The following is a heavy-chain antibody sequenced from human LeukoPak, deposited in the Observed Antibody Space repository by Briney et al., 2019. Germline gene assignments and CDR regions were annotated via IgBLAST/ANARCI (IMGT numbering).Heavy chain of an antibody. Sequence: SETLSLTCTVSGGSISSYYWSWIRQPPGKGLEWIGYIYYSGSTNYNPSLKSRVTISVDTSKNQFSLKLSSVTAADTAVYYCARDRGLGVNHYYYYGMDVWGQGTTVTVSS. V-gene: IGHV4-59*01. J-gene: IGHJ6*02. CDR3: ARDRGLGVNHYYYYGMDV. D-gene: IGHD3-10*01. CDR2: IYYSGST. CDR1: GGSISSYY.